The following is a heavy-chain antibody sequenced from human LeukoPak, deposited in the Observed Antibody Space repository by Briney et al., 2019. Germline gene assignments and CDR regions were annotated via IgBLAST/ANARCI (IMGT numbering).Heavy chain of an antibody. J-gene: IGHJ4*02. D-gene: IGHD6-13*01. V-gene: IGHV4-59*08. Sequence: PSETLSLTCTVSGGSIGFYYWSWIRQAPGKTLEWIGYVYYSGSTTYNPSLKSRLTMSVDTSKNQFSLRLSSVTAADTAVYYCARHLGSSSWYFFDYGARGKLAPVSS. CDR2: VYYSGST. CDR1: GGSIGFYY. CDR3: ARHLGSSSWYFFDY.